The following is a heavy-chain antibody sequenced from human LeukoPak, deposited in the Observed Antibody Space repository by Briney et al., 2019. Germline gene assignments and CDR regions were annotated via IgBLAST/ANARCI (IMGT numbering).Heavy chain of an antibody. D-gene: IGHD5-24*01. CDR1: GGSISSYY. V-gene: IGHV4-59*01. Sequence: SETLSLTCTVSGGSISSYYWSWIRQPPGKGLEWIGYIYYSGSTNYNPSLQSRVTISVDTSKNQFSLKLSSVTAADTAVYYCARFPQGGYNYFDYWGQGTLVTVSS. J-gene: IGHJ4*02. CDR3: ARFPQGGYNYFDY. CDR2: IYYSGST.